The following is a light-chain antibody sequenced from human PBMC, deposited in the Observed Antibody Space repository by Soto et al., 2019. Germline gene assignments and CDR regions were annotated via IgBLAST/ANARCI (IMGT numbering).Light chain of an antibody. CDR1: QSVSSSY. J-gene: IGKJ5*01. Sequence: EIVLTQSPGTLSLSPGERATLSCRASQSVSSSYLAWYQQKPGQAPRLLIYGASSRATGIPDRFSGSGSGTDFTLTISRLETEDFAVYYCQQYGSSPITLGQGTRLEIK. V-gene: IGKV3-20*01. CDR3: QQYGSSPIT. CDR2: GAS.